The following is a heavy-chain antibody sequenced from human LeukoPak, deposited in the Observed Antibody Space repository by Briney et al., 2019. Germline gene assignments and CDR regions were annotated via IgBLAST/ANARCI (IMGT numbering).Heavy chain of an antibody. V-gene: IGHV4-39*01. CDR1: GGSISRSSYY. CDR2: IYYSGTT. Sequence: SETLSLTCTVSGGSISRSSYYWGWIRQPPGKGLEWIGIIYYSGTTYYNPSLKSRATISVDTSKNQFSLKLSSVTAADTAVYYCAMVTHYYGMDVWGQGTTVTVS. CDR3: AMVTHYYGMDV. J-gene: IGHJ6*02. D-gene: IGHD5-18*01.